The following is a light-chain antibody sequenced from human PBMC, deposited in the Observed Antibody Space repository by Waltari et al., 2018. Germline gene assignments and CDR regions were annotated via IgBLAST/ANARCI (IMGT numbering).Light chain of an antibody. CDR1: SSNIGSNL. CDR3: AAWDDILKGHV. V-gene: IGLV1-44*01. CDR2: SNT. J-gene: IGLJ1*01. Sequence: QSVLTQPPSASGTPGQRVIISCSGSSSNIGSNLVNWYQQHPGTAPKLLIYSNTTRPSGVPDRFSGSKSGTSVSLAIIGLQSEDEAEYYCAAWDDILKGHVFGSGTKVAVL.